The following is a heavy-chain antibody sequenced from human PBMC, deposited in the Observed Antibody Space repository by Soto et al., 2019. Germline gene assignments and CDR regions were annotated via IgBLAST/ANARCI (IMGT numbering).Heavy chain of an antibody. D-gene: IGHD3-22*01. CDR2: ISSSSSYI. CDR3: ARDQGGYYYDSSGYHFDY. V-gene: IGHV3-21*01. J-gene: IGHJ4*02. Sequence: GGSLRLSCAASGFTFSSYSMNWVRQAPGKGLEWVSSISSSSSYIYYADSVKGRFTISRDNAKNSLYLQMNSLRAEDTAVYYCARDQGGYYYDSSGYHFDYWGQGTLVTVSS. CDR1: GFTFSSYS.